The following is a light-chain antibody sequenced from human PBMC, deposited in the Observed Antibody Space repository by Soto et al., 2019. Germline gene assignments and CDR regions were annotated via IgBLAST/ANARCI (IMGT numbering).Light chain of an antibody. J-gene: IGLJ1*01. CDR2: EVN. CDR3: GSYPGSSNV. V-gene: IGLV2-8*01. Sequence: QSALTQPPSASGSPGQSVAISCTGTSSDVGGYNYVSWYQQHPGKAPKLMIYEVNKRPSGVPDRFSGSKSGNTASLTVSGLQAEDEADYYCGSYPGSSNVFGTWTNGTVL. CDR1: SSDVGGYNY.